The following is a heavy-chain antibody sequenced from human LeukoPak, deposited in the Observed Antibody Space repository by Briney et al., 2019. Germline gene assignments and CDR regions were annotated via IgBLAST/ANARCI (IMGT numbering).Heavy chain of an antibody. V-gene: IGHV4-34*01. CDR2: INYSGRT. CDR3: ARAVSYSGYELDY. D-gene: IGHD5-12*01. J-gene: IGHJ4*02. CDR1: GGSLSGYY. Sequence: SETLSLTCAVYGGSLSGYYWSWIRQPPGKGLEWIGEINYSGRTSYNPSLKSQVTISVDTSKNQFSLELRSVTAADTAVYYCARAVSYSGYELDYWGQGTPVTVSS.